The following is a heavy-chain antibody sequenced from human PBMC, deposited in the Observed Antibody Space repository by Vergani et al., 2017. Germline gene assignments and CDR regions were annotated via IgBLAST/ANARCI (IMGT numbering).Heavy chain of an antibody. CDR1: GYTFTGYY. D-gene: IGHD2-15*01. J-gene: IGHJ4*02. CDR2: INPNSGGT. CDR3: ATEDRYCSGGSCLHYFDY. Sequence: QVQLVQSGAEVKKPGASVKVSCKASGYTFTGYYMHWVRQAPGQGLEWMGWINPNSGGTNYAQNFQGWVTITRDTSISTAYMELSSLRSEDTAVYYCATEDRYCSGGSCLHYFDYWGQGTLVTVSS. V-gene: IGHV1-2*04.